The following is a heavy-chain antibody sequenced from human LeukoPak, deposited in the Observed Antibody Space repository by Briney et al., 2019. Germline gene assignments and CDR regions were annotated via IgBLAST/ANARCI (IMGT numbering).Heavy chain of an antibody. J-gene: IGHJ4*02. V-gene: IGHV3-21*01. Sequence: KSGGSLRLSCAASGFSFSDYYMHWVRQAPGKGLEWVSAISSSSTYIYYADSVKGRFTISRDNAGISVYLQMHGLRAEDTAVYFCARGERKATITGLDSWGQGTLVTVSS. D-gene: IGHD5-24*01. CDR2: ISSSSTYI. CDR1: GFSFSDYY. CDR3: ARGERKATITGLDS.